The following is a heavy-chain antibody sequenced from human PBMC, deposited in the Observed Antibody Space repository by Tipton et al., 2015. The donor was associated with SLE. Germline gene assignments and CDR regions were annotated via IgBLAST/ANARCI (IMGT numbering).Heavy chain of an antibody. V-gene: IGHV1-18*01. CDR3: ARDPYSSSSTWYYGMDV. Sequence: QLVQSGGEVKKPWASVMISCKTSGYTFSRYGISWMRQAPGQGLEWMGWISGYSGNTKYVEKFQGRVTMTMETSTTTVYMELRSLRYDDTAVYYCARDPYSSSSTWYYGMDVWGQGTTVTVSS. CDR2: ISGYSGNT. D-gene: IGHD6-13*01. CDR1: GYTFSRYG. J-gene: IGHJ6*02.